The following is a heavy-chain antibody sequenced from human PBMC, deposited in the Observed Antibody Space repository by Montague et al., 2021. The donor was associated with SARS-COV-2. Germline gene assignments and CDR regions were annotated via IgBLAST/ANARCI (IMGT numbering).Heavy chain of an antibody. CDR2: IYYSGTT. D-gene: IGHD6-19*01. CDR1: GGSISISNYY. CDR3: ARETYTSGWFQQFDY. V-gene: IGHV4-39*01. J-gene: IGHJ4*02. Sequence: SETLSLTCTVSGGSISISNYYWGWIRQPPGKGLEWIGSIYYSGTTHYNPSLQSRVTISVDTSKKQFSLKLSSVTAADTAVYYCARETYTSGWFQQFDYWGQGTLVTVSS.